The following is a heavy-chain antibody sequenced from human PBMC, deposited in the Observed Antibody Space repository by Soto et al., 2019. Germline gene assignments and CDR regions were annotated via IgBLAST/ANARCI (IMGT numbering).Heavy chain of an antibody. CDR1: GYTFTSYD. J-gene: IGHJ4*02. Sequence: ASVKVSCKASGYTFTSYDINWVRQATGQGLEWMGGWNPNSGNTGYAQKFQGRVTMTRNTSISTAYMELSSLRSEDTAVYYCARGVRYDFWSGLIFDYWGQGTLVTVSS. V-gene: IGHV1-8*01. CDR2: WNPNSGNT. CDR3: ARGVRYDFWSGLIFDY. D-gene: IGHD3-3*01.